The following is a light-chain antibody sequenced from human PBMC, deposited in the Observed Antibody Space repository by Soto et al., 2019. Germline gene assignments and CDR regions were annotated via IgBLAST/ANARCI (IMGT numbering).Light chain of an antibody. J-gene: IGKJ4*01. Sequence: DLQMTQSASSLSASVGDSVTITCRASQGINKFLAWFQQKPGTAPKSLISTASRLQSGVPSRFSGSGSGTHFTLTINNLQPEDFATYYCQQYESFPLTFGGGTRVEIK. V-gene: IGKV1-16*01. CDR3: QQYESFPLT. CDR2: TAS. CDR1: QGINKF.